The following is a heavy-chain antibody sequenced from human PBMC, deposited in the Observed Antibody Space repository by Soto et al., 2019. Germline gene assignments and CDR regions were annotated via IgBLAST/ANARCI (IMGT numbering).Heavy chain of an antibody. CDR1: GDSVSGGDSY. CDR2: TSFSGYT. D-gene: IGHD3-22*01. CDR3: VRGGNPSHYATSGPGTFDK. J-gene: IGHJ4*02. Sequence: QVQLQESGPGLVKPSQTLSLTCTVSGDSVSGGDSYWSWIRQPPGKALEWIGYTSFSGYTSYTPSLKSRVTISVDMSKPQFSLRLTSVTAADTAIYYCVRGGNPSHYATSGPGTFDKWGQGTLVSVSS. V-gene: IGHV4-30-4*01.